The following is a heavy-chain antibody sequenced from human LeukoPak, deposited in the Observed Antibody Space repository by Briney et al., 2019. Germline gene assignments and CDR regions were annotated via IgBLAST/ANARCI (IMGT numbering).Heavy chain of an antibody. CDR1: GFTFSSYE. CDR3: ARGLGSGSYSSDY. Sequence: GGSLRLSCAASGFTFSSYEMNWVRQAPGKGLEWVSYISSSGSTIYYADSVKGRFTISRDNAKNSLYLQMNSLRAEHTAVYYCARGLGSGSYSSDYWGQGTLVTVSS. D-gene: IGHD3-10*01. CDR2: ISSSGSTI. V-gene: IGHV3-48*03. J-gene: IGHJ4*02.